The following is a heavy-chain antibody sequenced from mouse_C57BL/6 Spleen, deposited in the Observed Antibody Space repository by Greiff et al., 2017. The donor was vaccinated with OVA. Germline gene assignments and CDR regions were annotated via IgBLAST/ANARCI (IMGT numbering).Heavy chain of an antibody. D-gene: IGHD1-3*01. V-gene: IGHV1-50*01. CDR2: IDPSDSYT. Sequence: QVQLQQPGAELVKPGASVKMSCKASGYTFTSYWITWVKQRPGQGLEWIGEIDPSDSYTNYNQKFKGKATLTVDTSSSTAYMQLSSLTSEDSAVYYCARGYNYWGQGTTLTVSS. CDR3: ARGYNY. CDR1: GYTFTSYW. J-gene: IGHJ2*01.